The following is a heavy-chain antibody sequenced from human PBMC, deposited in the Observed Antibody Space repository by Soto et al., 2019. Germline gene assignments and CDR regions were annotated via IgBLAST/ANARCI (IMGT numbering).Heavy chain of an antibody. CDR3: ARGRWEAAAGTGDYYYYYGMDV. V-gene: IGHV4-34*01. Sequence: ETLSLTCAVYGGSFSGYYRSWIRQPPGKGLEWIGEINHSGSTNYNPSLKSRVTISVDTSKNQFSLKLSSVTAADTAVYYCARGRWEAAAGTGDYYYYYGMDVWGQGTTVTVSS. J-gene: IGHJ6*02. CDR2: INHSGST. D-gene: IGHD6-13*01. CDR1: GGSFSGYY.